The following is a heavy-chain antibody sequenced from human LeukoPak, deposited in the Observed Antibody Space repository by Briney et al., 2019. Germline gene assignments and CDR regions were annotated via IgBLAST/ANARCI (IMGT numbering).Heavy chain of an antibody. CDR1: GGTFSSYA. V-gene: IGHV1-69*13. CDR2: IIPIFGTA. Sequence: SVKVSCKASGGTFSSYAISWVRQAPGQGLEWMEGIIPIFGTANYAQKFQGRVTITADESTSTAYMELSSLRSEDTAVYYCARGGWELLRATYYYYYGMDVWGQGTTVTVSS. CDR3: ARGGWELLRATYYYYYGMDV. D-gene: IGHD1-26*01. J-gene: IGHJ6*02.